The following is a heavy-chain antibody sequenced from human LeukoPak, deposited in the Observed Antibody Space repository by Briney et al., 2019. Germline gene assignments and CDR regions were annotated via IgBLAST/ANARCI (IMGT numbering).Heavy chain of an antibody. Sequence: SETRSLTCTVSGGSSSSYYGSWFRQAPGKRLEWSRYIYYSGSTNHTPSLKRRVTISVETSKNQFSLKLRSVNAADTAVYSCARVATIGNYYYHYMHVWGKGTTVTISS. D-gene: IGHD5-12*01. V-gene: IGHV4-59*01. CDR2: IYYSGST. J-gene: IGHJ6*03. CDR3: ARVATIGNYYYHYMHV. CDR1: GGSSSSYY.